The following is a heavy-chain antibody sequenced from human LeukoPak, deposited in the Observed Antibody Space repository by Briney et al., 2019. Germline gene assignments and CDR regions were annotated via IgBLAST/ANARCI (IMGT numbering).Heavy chain of an antibody. V-gene: IGHV1-69*13. J-gene: IGHJ4*02. CDR1: GYTFTGYY. CDR3: ASSPVTWIQLWFGY. CDR2: IIPIFGTA. D-gene: IGHD5-18*01. Sequence: ASVKVSCKASGYTFTGYYMHWVRQAPGQGLEWMGGIIPIFGTANYAQKFQGRVTITADESTSTAYMELSSLRSEDTAVYYCASSPVTWIQLWFGYWGQGTLVTVSS.